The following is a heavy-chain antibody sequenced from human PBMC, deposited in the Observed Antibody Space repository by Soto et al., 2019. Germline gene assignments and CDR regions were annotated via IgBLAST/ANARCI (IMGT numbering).Heavy chain of an antibody. Sequence: GESLKISCKGSGYSFSNYWIAWVRQMPGKGLARMGIIFPADSATKYSPSFQGQVTSSADKSISTAYLQWSSLKASDTAMYYCASSVVVPSTMNYFDYWGQGSLVTVSS. CDR2: IFPADSAT. V-gene: IGHV5-51*01. CDR3: ASSVVVPSTMNYFDY. CDR1: GYSFSNYW. J-gene: IGHJ4*02. D-gene: IGHD2-15*01.